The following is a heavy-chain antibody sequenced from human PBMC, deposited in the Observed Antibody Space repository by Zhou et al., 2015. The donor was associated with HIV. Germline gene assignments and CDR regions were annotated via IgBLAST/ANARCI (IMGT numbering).Heavy chain of an antibody. V-gene: IGHV3-23*03. Sequence: EVQLLESGGGLVQPGGSLRVSCAASGFAFNDYAMSWVRQAPGKGLEWVAVVSNGGSTVYYADSVKGRFTISRDDSKNTLSLQMSSLRAEDTAVYYCARGSGGPQGYYYYYMDVWGKGTTVTVSS. CDR2: VSNGGSTV. D-gene: IGHD3-16*01. CDR1: GFAFNDYA. J-gene: IGHJ6*03. CDR3: ARGSGGPQGYYYYYMDV.